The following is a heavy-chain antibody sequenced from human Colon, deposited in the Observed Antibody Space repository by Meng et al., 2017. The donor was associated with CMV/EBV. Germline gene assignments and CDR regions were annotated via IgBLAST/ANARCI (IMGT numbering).Heavy chain of an antibody. CDR2: IAPDKRDM. CDR3: ARDVNWSFDY. CDR1: GFTFNTFS. Sequence: GESLKISCATSGFTFNTFSMIWVRLAPGKGLELIAYIAPDKRDMYYADSVRGRFTVSRDNAKNSLYLQMNSLRAEDTAVYYCARDVNWSFDYWGQGILVTVPS. V-gene: IGHV3-21*05. J-gene: IGHJ4*02. D-gene: IGHD1-20*01.